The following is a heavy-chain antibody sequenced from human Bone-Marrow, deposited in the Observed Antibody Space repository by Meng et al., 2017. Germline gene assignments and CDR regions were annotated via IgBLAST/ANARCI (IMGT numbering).Heavy chain of an antibody. V-gene: IGHV1-2*02. J-gene: IGHJ4*02. CDR3: ATYYYDSSGYSRVDDY. CDR2: INPNSGGT. CDR1: GYTFTGYY. Sequence: ASVKVSCKASGYTFTGYYMHWVRQAPGQGLEWMGWINPNSGGTNYAQKFQGRVTMTRDTSISTAYMELSRLRSDDTAVYYCATYYYDSSGYSRVDDYWGQGMLVTVSS. D-gene: IGHD3-22*01.